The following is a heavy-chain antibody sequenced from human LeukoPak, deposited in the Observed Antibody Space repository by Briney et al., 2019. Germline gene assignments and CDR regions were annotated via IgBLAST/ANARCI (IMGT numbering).Heavy chain of an antibody. J-gene: IGHJ4*02. CDR1: GFTFSSYS. Sequence: GGSLRLSCAASGFTFSSYSMNWVRQAPGKGPEWVSTISGGGGSTYYADSVKGRFTISRDNSKNTLYLQVNSLRAEDTAVYYCAKGGKWDVTPFDYWGQGTLVTVSS. D-gene: IGHD1-26*01. V-gene: IGHV3-23*01. CDR3: AKGGKWDVTPFDY. CDR2: ISGGGGST.